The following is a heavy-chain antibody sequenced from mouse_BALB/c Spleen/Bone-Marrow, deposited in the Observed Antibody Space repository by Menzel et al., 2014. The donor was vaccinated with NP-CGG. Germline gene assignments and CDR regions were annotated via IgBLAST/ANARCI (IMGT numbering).Heavy chain of an antibody. CDR2: IWAGGTT. Sequence: VKLEESGPGLVAPSQNLSITCTVSGFSLISYGVHWVRQPPGRGLEWLGVIWAGGTTNYNSALMSRLSISKDNSKSQVFLKMNSLQTDDTAIYYCARDSDYGSTLFAYWGQGTLVTVSA. CDR3: ARDSDYGSTLFAY. CDR1: GFSLISYG. J-gene: IGHJ3*01. V-gene: IGHV2-9*02. D-gene: IGHD1-1*01.